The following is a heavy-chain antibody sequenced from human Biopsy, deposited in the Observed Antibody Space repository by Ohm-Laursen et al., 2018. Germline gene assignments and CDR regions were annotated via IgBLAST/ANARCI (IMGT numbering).Heavy chain of an antibody. V-gene: IGHV4-31*01. Sequence: TLSLTCTVSGGSISSGDSYWSWIRQRPGKGLEWIGYIFNSANTYYNPSLKNLITISGDTSKNQFSLKLNSVTAADTAVYYCASVVLGPTNDAFDLWGQGTMVVVSS. CDR1: GGSISSGDSY. J-gene: IGHJ3*01. D-gene: IGHD3-22*01. CDR3: ASVVLGPTNDAFDL. CDR2: IFNSANT.